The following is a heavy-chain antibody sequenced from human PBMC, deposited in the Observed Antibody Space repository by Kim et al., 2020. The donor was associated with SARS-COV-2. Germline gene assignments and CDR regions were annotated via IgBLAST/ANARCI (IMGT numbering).Heavy chain of an antibody. V-gene: IGHV4-59*01. Sequence: NYHPSLKSRVTISVDTSKNQFSLRLSAVTAADTAVYYWARDVTVSYFDYWGQGTLVTDSS. J-gene: IGHJ4*02. CDR3: ARDVTVSYFDY. D-gene: IGHD4-4*01.